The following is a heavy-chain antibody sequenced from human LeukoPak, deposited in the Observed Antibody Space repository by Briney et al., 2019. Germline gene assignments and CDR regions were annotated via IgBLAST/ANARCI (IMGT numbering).Heavy chain of an antibody. CDR1: GGSFSSYY. CDR3: ARGIWQHRDAFDI. CDR2: IYYSGST. Sequence: PSETLSLTCAVYGGSFSSYYWSWIRQPPGKGLEWIGYIYYSGSTNYNPSLKSRVTISVDTSKNQFSLKLSSVTAADTAVYYCARGIWQHRDAFDIWGQGTMVTVSS. J-gene: IGHJ3*02. D-gene: IGHD6-13*01. V-gene: IGHV4-59*01.